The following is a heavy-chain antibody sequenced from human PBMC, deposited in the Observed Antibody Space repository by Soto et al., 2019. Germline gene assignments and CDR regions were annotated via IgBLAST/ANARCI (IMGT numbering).Heavy chain of an antibody. Sequence: GGSLRLSCAASGFTFSSYAMSWVRQAPGKGLEWVSAISGSGGSTYYADSVKGRFTISRDNSKNTLYLQMNSLRAEDTAVYYCAKLATAVILYPKNWGPVGDYYMDVWGKGTTVTVSS. CDR2: ISGSGGST. CDR3: AKLATAVILYPKNWGPVGDYYMDV. J-gene: IGHJ6*03. V-gene: IGHV3-23*01. D-gene: IGHD7-27*01. CDR1: GFTFSSYA.